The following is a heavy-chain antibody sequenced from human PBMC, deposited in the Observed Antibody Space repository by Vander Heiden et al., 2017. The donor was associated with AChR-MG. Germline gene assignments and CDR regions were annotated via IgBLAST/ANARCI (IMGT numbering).Heavy chain of an antibody. D-gene: IGHD2-21*02. CDR1: GFSFRTYG. Sequence: QVQLVESGGGVVQPGGSLRLSCAVSGFSFRTYGMHWVRQAPGKGLEWVAVVSSDGGTKFYADSVRDRFAISRDNPKSTLFLQMNSLRAEDTAVYYCAKMGGDPGDGVDYWGQGTLVSVSS. CDR3: AKMGGDPGDGVDY. J-gene: IGHJ4*02. V-gene: IGHV3-30*18. CDR2: VSSDGGTK.